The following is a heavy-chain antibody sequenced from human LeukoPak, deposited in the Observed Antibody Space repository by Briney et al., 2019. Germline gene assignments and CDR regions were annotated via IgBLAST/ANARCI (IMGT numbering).Heavy chain of an antibody. CDR3: ARDGHGSKIFDY. CDR1: GFTFSSYA. V-gene: IGHV3-23*01. Sequence: GGSLRLSCAASGFTFSSYAMSWVRQAPGKGLEWVSAISGSGGSTYYADSVKGRFTISRDNAKNSLYLQMNSLRAEDTAVYYCARDGHGSKIFDYWGQGTLVTVSS. D-gene: IGHD3-10*01. CDR2: ISGSGGST. J-gene: IGHJ4*02.